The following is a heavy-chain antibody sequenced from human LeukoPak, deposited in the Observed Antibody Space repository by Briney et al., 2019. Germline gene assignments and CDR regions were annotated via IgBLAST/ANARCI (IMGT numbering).Heavy chain of an antibody. J-gene: IGHJ4*02. D-gene: IGHD2-15*01. CDR1: GFGFSSYS. CDR2: INHSGST. CDR3: ARAPGAALD. V-gene: IGHV4-34*01. Sequence: GSLRLSCAASGFGFSSYSMNWVRQAPGKGLEWIGEINHSGSTNYNPSLKSRVTVSLDTSKNQFSLKLSSVTAADTAVYYCARAPGAALDWGQGTLVTVSS.